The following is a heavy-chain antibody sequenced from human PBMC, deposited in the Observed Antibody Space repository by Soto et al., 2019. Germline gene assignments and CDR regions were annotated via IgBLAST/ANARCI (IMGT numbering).Heavy chain of an antibody. CDR2: IYYSGST. CDR1: GGSISSYY. Sequence: SETLSLTCTVSGGSISSYYWSWIRQPPGKGLEWTGYIYYSGSTNYNPSLKSRVTISVDTSKNQFSLKLSSVTAADTAVYYCASRDGYKFDYWGQGTLVTVSS. V-gene: IGHV4-59*08. D-gene: IGHD5-12*01. CDR3: ASRDGYKFDY. J-gene: IGHJ4*02.